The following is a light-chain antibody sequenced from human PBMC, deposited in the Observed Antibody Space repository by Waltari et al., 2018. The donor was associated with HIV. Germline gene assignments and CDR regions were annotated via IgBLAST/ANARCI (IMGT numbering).Light chain of an antibody. CDR3: QSADSSATYRV. CDR1: ALPKQY. V-gene: IGLV3-25*03. Sequence: SYELTQPPSVSVSPGQTARITCSGDALPKQYAYWYQQKPGQAPVLVIYKDSERPSGIPERFSGSSSGTTVTLTISGVQAEDEAYYYCQSADSSATYRVFGGGTKLTVL. CDR2: KDS. J-gene: IGLJ3*02.